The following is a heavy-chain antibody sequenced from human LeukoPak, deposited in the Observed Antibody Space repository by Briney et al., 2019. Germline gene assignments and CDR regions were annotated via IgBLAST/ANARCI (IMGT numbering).Heavy chain of an antibody. CDR2: ISGSGYST. CDR1: GFTFSSYA. D-gene: IGHD6-13*01. J-gene: IGHJ5*02. CDR3: AKGVGIEGAGHFDP. V-gene: IGHV3-23*01. Sequence: GGSLRLSCAASGFTFSSYATTWVRQAPGKGLEWVSSISGSGYSTYYADSVKGRLTISKDNSKNTLYLQMYSLRGEDTAVYYCAKGVGIEGAGHFDPWGQGTVVTVSS.